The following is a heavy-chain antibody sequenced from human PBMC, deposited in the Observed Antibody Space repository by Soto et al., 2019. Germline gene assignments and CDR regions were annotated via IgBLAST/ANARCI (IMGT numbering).Heavy chain of an antibody. V-gene: IGHV4-34*01. CDR1: GGSFSGYY. CDR2: INHSGST. CDR3: ARAQWDSSSYYFDY. D-gene: IGHD6-6*01. J-gene: IGHJ4*02. Sequence: PSETLSLTCAVYGGSFSGYYWSWIRQPPGKGLEWIGEINHSGSTNYNPSLKSRVTISVDTSKNQFSLKLSSVTAADTAVYYCARAQWDSSSYYFDYWGQGTLVTVSS.